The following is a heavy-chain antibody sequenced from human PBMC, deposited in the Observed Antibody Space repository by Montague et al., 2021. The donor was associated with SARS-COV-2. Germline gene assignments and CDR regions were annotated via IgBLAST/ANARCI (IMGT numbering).Heavy chain of an antibody. CDR2: FYYAGGT. CDR1: GGSVSRISSH. D-gene: IGHD4-17*01. Sequence: SETLSLTCTVSGGSVSRISSHWVWLRQPPGMGLEYIGSFYYAGGTHYNPTLKIRVTISVATANDQFSLKMYSVTAADTSVYFCARLYGTSFDYWGQGTVVTVSS. CDR3: ARLYGTSFDY. J-gene: IGHJ4*02. V-gene: IGHV4-39*01.